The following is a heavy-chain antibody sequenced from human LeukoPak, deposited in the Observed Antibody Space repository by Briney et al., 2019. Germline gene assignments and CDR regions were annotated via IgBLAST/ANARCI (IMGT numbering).Heavy chain of an antibody. J-gene: IGHJ4*02. CDR2: IYYSGST. CDR3: ARGRGDSSSPLDY. CDR1: GGSISSYY. Sequence: PSETLSLTCTVSGGSISSYYWSWIRQSPGKGLEWIGHIYYSGSTSYNPSLKSRVTISVDTSKNQFSLKLSSVTAADTAVYYCARGRGDSSSPLDYWGQGTLVTVSS. D-gene: IGHD6-6*01. V-gene: IGHV4-59*01.